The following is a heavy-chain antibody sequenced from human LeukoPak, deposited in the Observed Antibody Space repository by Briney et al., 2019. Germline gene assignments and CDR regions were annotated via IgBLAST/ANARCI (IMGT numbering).Heavy chain of an antibody. CDR3: AELGITMIGGV. V-gene: IGHV3-21*01. CDR2: ISSSSSYI. D-gene: IGHD3-10*02. J-gene: IGHJ6*04. CDR1: GFTFSSYT. Sequence: GGSLRLSCAASGFTFSSYTMNWVRQAPGKGLEWVSSISSSSSYIYYADSVKGRFTISRDNAKNSLFLQMNSLRAEDTAVYYCAELGITMIGGVWGKGTTVTISS.